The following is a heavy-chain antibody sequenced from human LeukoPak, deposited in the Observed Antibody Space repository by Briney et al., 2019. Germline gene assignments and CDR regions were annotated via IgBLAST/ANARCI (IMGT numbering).Heavy chain of an antibody. D-gene: IGHD3-22*01. Sequence: GGSLRLSCAASGFTFSSYGMNWVRQAPGKGLEWVSGISGSGGSTYYADSEKGRFTISRDNSKNTLYLQMNSLRAEDTAVYYCAKSIGTLNAFDIWGQGTMVTVSS. CDR3: AKSIGTLNAFDI. CDR2: ISGSGGST. CDR1: GFTFSSYG. V-gene: IGHV3-23*01. J-gene: IGHJ3*02.